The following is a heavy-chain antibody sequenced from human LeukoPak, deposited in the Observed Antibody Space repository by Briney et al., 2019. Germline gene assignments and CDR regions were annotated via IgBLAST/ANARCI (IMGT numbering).Heavy chain of an antibody. Sequence: PGGSLRLSCAASGFTFSSYGMHWVRQAPGKGLEWVAVIWFDGSNKFYRDSVRGRFTISRDDSKNTLYLQMHSLRVEDTAVYYCTRDRAYGSYYYGMDVWGQGTTVTVSS. D-gene: IGHD3-10*01. CDR2: IWFDGSNK. CDR1: GFTFSSYG. J-gene: IGHJ6*02. V-gene: IGHV3-33*01. CDR3: TRDRAYGSYYYGMDV.